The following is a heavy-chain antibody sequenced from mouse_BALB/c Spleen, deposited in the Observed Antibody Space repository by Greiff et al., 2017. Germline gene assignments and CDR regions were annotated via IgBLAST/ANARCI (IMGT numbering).Heavy chain of an antibody. J-gene: IGHJ2*01. Sequence: VQLQQPGAELVKPGTSVKLSCKASGYNFTSYWINWVKLRPGQGLEWIGDIYPGSGSTNYNEKFKSKATLTVDTSSSTAYMQLSSLASEDSALYYCARGTYYDYDYFDYWGQGTTLTVSS. V-gene: IGHV1-55*01. D-gene: IGHD2-4*01. CDR3: ARGTYYDYDYFDY. CDR2: IYPGSGST. CDR1: GYNFTSYW.